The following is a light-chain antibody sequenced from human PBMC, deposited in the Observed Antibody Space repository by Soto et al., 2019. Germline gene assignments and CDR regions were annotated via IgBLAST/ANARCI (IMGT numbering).Light chain of an antibody. CDR2: DVS. J-gene: IGLJ1*01. CDR3: CSYEGRDTIYV. V-gene: IGLV2-11*01. CDR1: STDVGGYNY. Sequence: QSVLTQPRSVSGSPGQSVTISCTGTSTDVGGYNYVSWYQQHPGKVPKLMIYDVSKRPSGVPDRFSGSKSGNTASLTISGLQAEDEADYYRCSYEGRDTIYVFGSGTKVTVL.